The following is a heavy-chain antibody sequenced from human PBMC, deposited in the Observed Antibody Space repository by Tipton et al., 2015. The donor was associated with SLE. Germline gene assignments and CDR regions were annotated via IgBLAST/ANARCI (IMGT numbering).Heavy chain of an antibody. CDR1: GDSVSSNSAA. CDR3: ARARRTTSSHFDY. J-gene: IGHJ4*02. D-gene: IGHD1-14*01. V-gene: IGHV6-1*01. Sequence: GLVKPSQTLSLTCAISGDSVSSNSAAWNWIRQSPSRGLEWLGRTYYMSKWYNDYAVSVKSRIIINPDTSKNQFSLRLTSMTPADTALYYCARARRTTSSHFDYWGQGTLVTVSS. CDR2: TYYMSKWYN.